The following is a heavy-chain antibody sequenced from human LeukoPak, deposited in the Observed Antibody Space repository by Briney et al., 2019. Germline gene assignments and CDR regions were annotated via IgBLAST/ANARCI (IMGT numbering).Heavy chain of an antibody. Sequence: SETLSLTCAVYGGSFSGYYWSWIRQPPGKGLEWIGEINHSGSTNYNPSLKSRVTISVDTSKNQFSLKLSSVTAADTAVYYCARERWITIFGVVTKNNWFDPWGQGTLVTVSS. CDR3: ARERWITIFGVVTKNNWFDP. CDR2: INHSGST. V-gene: IGHV4-34*01. D-gene: IGHD3-3*01. J-gene: IGHJ5*02. CDR1: GGSFSGYY.